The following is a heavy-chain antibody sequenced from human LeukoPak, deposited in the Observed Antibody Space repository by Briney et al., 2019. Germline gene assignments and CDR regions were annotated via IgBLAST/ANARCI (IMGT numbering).Heavy chain of an antibody. CDR1: GFTFTSSA. V-gene: IGHV1-58*02. J-gene: IGHJ4*02. CDR2: IVVGSGNT. D-gene: IGHD3-10*01. Sequence: SVKVSCKASGFTFTSSAMQWVRQARGQRLEWIGWIVVGSGNTNYAQKFQERVTITRDMSTSTAYMELSSLRSEDAAVYYCAAEAGSGSYPYPPDYWGQGTLVTVSS. CDR3: AAEAGSGSYPYPPDY.